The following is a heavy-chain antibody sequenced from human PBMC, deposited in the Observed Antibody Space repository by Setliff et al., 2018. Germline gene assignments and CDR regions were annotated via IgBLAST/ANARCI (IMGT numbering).Heavy chain of an antibody. V-gene: IGHV3-7*03. CDR1: GFTFSDSW. J-gene: IGHJ3*02. D-gene: IGHD3-22*01. CDR2: IKGDGSEK. Sequence: GGSLRLSCAASGFTFSDSWMSWVRQAPGKGLEWVANIKGDGSEKFYLASVKGRFTISRDNARNSLYLQMNSLRAEDTAVYYCARDRISRYYDSGAHAFDIWGQGTMVTVSS. CDR3: ARDRISRYYDSGAHAFDI.